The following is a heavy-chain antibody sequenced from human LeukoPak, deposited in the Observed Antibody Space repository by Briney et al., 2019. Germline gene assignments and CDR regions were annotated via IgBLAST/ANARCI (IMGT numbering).Heavy chain of an antibody. D-gene: IGHD3-10*01. J-gene: IGHJ5*02. Sequence: ASVKVFCKASGYTFTSYDINWVRQATGQGLEWMGWMNPNSGNTGYAQKFQGRVTITRNTSISTAYMELSSLRSEDTAVYYCARAPRITMVRGVIYWFDPGAREPWSPSPQ. CDR2: MNPNSGNT. CDR3: ARAPRITMVRGVIYWFDP. V-gene: IGHV1-8*03. CDR1: GYTFTSYD.